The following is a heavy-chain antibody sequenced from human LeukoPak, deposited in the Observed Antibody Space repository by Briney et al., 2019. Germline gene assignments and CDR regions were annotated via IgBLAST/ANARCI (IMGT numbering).Heavy chain of an antibody. CDR1: GGSISSYY. CDR3: ANTHREGGY. CDR2: IYYSGST. J-gene: IGHJ4*02. Sequence: SETLSPTCTVSGGSISSYYWSWIRQPPGKGLEWIGYIYYSGSTNYNPSLKSRVTISVDTSKNQFSLKLSSVTAADTAVYYCANTHREGGYWGQGTLVTVSS. D-gene: IGHD1-26*01. V-gene: IGHV4-59*01.